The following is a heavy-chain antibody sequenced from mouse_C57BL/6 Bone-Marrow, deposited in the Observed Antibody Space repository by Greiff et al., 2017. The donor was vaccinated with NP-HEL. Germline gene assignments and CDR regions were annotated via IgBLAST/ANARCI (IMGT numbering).Heavy chain of an antibody. CDR2: IRSKSNNYAT. CDR3: VRGGLPFAY. J-gene: IGHJ3*01. Sequence: EVHLVESGGGLVQPKGSLKLSCAASGFSFNTYAMNWVRQAPGKGLEWVARIRSKSNNYATYYADSVKDRFTISRDDSESMLYLQMNNLKTEDTAMYYCVRGGLPFAYWGQGTLVTVSA. V-gene: IGHV10-1*01. CDR1: GFSFNTYA. D-gene: IGHD2-4*01.